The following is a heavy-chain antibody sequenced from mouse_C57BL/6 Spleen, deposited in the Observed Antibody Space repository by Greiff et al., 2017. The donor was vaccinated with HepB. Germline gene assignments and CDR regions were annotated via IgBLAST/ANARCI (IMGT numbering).Heavy chain of an antibody. V-gene: IGHV1-42*01. J-gene: IGHJ2*01. CDR3: ARWSTGRYYFDY. CDR1: GYSFTGYY. D-gene: IGHD4-1*02. CDR2: INPSTGGT. Sequence: VQLQQSGPELVKPGASVKISCKASGYSFTGYYMNWVKQSPEKSLEWIGEINPSTGGTTYNQKFKAKTTLTVDKSSSTAYMQLNSLTSEESAVYYCARWSTGRYYFDYWGQGTTLTVSS.